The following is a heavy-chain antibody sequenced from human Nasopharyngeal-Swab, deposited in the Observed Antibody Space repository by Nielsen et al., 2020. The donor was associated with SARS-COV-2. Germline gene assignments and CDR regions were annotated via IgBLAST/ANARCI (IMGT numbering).Heavy chain of an antibody. CDR1: GVSFTGNSHF. CDR3: ASSSAWFRISPLDY. V-gene: IGHV4-39*02. CDR2: IYHTGIT. Sequence: SDTLSLTCSVSGVSFTGNSHFWCWFRQPPGKGLDWIVNIYHTGITYYNPSLKSRITLSTDTSKNAFSLKMKSVTAADTAVYYCASSSAWFRISPLDYWGRGTLVAVSS. D-gene: IGHD6-19*01. J-gene: IGHJ4*02.